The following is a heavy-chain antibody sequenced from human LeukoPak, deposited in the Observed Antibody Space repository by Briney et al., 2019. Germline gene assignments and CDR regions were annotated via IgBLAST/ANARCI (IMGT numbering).Heavy chain of an antibody. Sequence: ASVKVSCKASGYTFTNYDINWARQATGQGLEWLGWMSASSGNTGYAQKFQGRVSMTRATSITTAYLELSSLTFEDTAVYYCATAGPLVQFDYWGQGTLVTVSS. CDR1: GYTFTNYD. CDR2: MSASSGNT. J-gene: IGHJ4*02. V-gene: IGHV1-8*01. D-gene: IGHD6-13*01. CDR3: ATAGPLVQFDY.